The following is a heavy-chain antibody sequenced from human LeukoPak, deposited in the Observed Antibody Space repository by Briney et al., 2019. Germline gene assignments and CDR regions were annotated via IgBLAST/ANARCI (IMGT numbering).Heavy chain of an antibody. V-gene: IGHV3-30*02. Sequence: PGGSLRLSCAASGFSFSSYGMHWVRQAPGKGLEWVTFIRYDGSDEYYADSVRGRFTIARDNSKNTLYLQLNRLRTEDTAIYYCARSSVNGCLDYWGQGTLVTVPS. CDR3: ARSSVNGCLDY. D-gene: IGHD6-6*01. J-gene: IGHJ4*02. CDR1: GFSFSSYG. CDR2: IRYDGSDE.